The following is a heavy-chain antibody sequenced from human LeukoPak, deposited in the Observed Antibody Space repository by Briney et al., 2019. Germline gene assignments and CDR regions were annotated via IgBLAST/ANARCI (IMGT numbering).Heavy chain of an antibody. Sequence: PSETLSLTCTVSGGTISSSSYYWGWIRQPPGKGLEWIGSIYYSGTTYYNPSLKSRVTISVDTSKSQFSLRLTSVTAADTAVYYCARHVRFLEWLSSYYFDYWGQGTLVTVS. CDR2: IYYSGTT. D-gene: IGHD3-3*01. CDR3: ARHVRFLEWLSSYYFDY. V-gene: IGHV4-39*01. CDR1: GGTISSSSYY. J-gene: IGHJ4*02.